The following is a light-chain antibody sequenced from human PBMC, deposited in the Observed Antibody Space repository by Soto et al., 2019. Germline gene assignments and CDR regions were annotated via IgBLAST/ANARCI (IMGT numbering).Light chain of an antibody. Sequence: QSVLTQPPSVSGAPGQRVTISCTGSSSNIGAGYDVHWYQQLPGTAPKLLIYGNSNRPSGVPDRFSGSKSGTSASLAITGLQAEGVADYYCQSYDSSLSGGYVVFVGGTQLNVL. J-gene: IGLJ2*01. CDR1: SSNIGAGYD. CDR2: GNS. CDR3: QSYDSSLSGGYVV. V-gene: IGLV1-40*01.